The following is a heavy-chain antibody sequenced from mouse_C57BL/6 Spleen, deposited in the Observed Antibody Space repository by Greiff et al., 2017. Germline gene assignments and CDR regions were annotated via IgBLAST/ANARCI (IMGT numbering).Heavy chain of an antibody. J-gene: IGHJ2*01. D-gene: IGHD1-1*01. Sequence: QVQLKQPGAELVRPGSSVKLSCKASGYTFTSYWMDWVKQRPGQGLEWIGNIYPSDSETHYNQKFKDKATLTVDKSSSTAYMQLSSLTSEDSAVYYCVYYGSSYETWGQGTTLTVSS. CDR1: GYTFTSYW. CDR3: VYYGSSYET. V-gene: IGHV1-61*01. CDR2: IYPSDSET.